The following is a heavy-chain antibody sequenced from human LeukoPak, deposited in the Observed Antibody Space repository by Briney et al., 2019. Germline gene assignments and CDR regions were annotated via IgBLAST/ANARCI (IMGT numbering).Heavy chain of an antibody. CDR3: AREHIVLMVYAGTGGYFDY. CDR2: ISYDGSNK. J-gene: IGHJ4*02. Sequence: GGSWRLSGAASGFAFSSYAMHGVRQSPGKGLGWVAVISYDGSNKDYADSVKGRFTISRDNSKNTLYLRMNGRRAEDTAVYYCAREHIVLMVYAGTGGYFDYWGQGTLVTVSS. V-gene: IGHV3-30*04. CDR1: GFAFSSYA. D-gene: IGHD2-8*01.